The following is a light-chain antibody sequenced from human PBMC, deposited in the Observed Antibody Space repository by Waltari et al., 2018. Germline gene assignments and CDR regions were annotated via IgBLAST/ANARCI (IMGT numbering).Light chain of an antibody. CDR3: QQSFSSPMCT. V-gene: IGKV1-39*01. J-gene: IGKJ2*02. CDR1: QFIGTC. CDR2: GAS. Sequence: DIQMTQSPSSLSASIGGRVTITCRANQFIGTCLNWYQQKPGRAPKLLIYGASSLQSWVPPRFRGSGSGTEFSLIISNLQPEDFATYYCQQSFSSPMCTFGQGTRLEI.